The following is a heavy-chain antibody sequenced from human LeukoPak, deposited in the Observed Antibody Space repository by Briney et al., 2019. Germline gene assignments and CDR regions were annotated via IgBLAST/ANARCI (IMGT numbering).Heavy chain of an antibody. CDR2: INHSGST. CDR3: ARGPRITIFGVVQIEGKGAFDI. J-gene: IGHJ3*02. V-gene: IGHV4-34*01. CDR1: GGSVNNYY. D-gene: IGHD3-3*01. Sequence: SETLSLTCTVSGGSVNNYYWNWIRQPPGKGLEWIGEINHSGSTNYNPSLKSRVTISVDTSKNQFSLKLSSVTAADTAVYYCARGPRITIFGVVQIEGKGAFDIWGQGTMVTVSS.